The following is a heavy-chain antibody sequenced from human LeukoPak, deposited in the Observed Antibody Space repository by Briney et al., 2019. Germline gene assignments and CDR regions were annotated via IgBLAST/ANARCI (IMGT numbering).Heavy chain of an antibody. D-gene: IGHD1-26*01. J-gene: IGHJ4*02. CDR2: IYYSGST. CDR3: ARHGGSYPFDF. Sequence: SETLSLTCTVSGGSISSYYWSWIRQSPGKGLEWIGYIYYSGSTKYNPSLKSRVTISVDTSKNQFSLRLSSVTAADTAVYYCARHGGSYPFDFWGQGVLVTVSS. CDR1: GGSISSYY. V-gene: IGHV4-59*01.